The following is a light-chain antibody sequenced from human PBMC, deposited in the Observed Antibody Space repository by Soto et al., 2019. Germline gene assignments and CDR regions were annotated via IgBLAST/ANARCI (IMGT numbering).Light chain of an antibody. J-gene: IGLJ3*02. CDR3: CSYTSSSIRV. CDR2: EVR. Sequence: QSVLTQPASVSGSPGQSITISCTGTSSDVGGYNHVSWYQQHPGKAPKLIIYEVRNRPSGVSNRLSGSESGNTASLTISGLQADDEADYYCCSYTSSSIRVFGGGTK. CDR1: SSDVGGYNH. V-gene: IGLV2-14*01.